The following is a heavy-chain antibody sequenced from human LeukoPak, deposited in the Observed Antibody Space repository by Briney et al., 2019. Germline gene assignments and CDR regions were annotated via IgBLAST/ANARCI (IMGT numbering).Heavy chain of an antibody. CDR3: ARSYYYDSSGYSVY. D-gene: IGHD3-22*01. J-gene: IGHJ4*02. Sequence: ASVKVSCKASGYTFTSYGISWVRQAPGQGLEWMRWISAYNGNTNYAQKLQGRVTMTTDTSTSTAYMELRSLRSDDTAVYYCARSYYYDSSGYSVYWGQGTLVTVSS. CDR2: ISAYNGNT. V-gene: IGHV1-18*01. CDR1: GYTFTSYG.